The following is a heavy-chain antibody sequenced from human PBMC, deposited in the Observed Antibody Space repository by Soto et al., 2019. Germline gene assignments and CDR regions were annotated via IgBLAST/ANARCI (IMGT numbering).Heavy chain of an antibody. V-gene: IGHV3-23*01. J-gene: IGHJ4*02. CDR2: ISGSGGST. Sequence: GGSLRLSCAASGFTFSSYAMSWVRQAPGKGLEWVSAISGSGGSTYYADSVKGRFTISRDNSKNTLYLQMNSLRAEDTAVYYCAKDWANQHKLDPDPEYSSRWYYFDYWGQGTLVTVSS. CDR3: AKDWANQHKLDPDPEYSSRWYYFDY. D-gene: IGHD6-13*01. CDR1: GFTFSSYA.